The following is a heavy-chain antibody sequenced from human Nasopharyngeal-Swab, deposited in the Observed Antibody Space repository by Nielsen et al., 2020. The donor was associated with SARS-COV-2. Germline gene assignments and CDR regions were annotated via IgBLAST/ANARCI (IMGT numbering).Heavy chain of an antibody. V-gene: IGHV4-34*01. CDR1: GGSFSGYY. Sequence: LETLSLTCAVYGGSFSGYYWSWIRQPPGKGLEWIGEINHSGSTNYNPSLKSRVTISVDTSKNQFSLKLNSVTAADTAVYYCARASTVTTFFDLWGRGTLVTVSS. D-gene: IGHD4-17*01. CDR2: INHSGST. CDR3: ARASTVTTFFDL. J-gene: IGHJ2*01.